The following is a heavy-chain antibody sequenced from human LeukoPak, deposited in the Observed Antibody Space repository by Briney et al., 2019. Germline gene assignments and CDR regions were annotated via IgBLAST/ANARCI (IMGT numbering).Heavy chain of an antibody. CDR1: GYTFTSYG. D-gene: IGHD3-9*01. V-gene: IGHV1-18*01. J-gene: IGHJ6*02. CDR3: ARVLRYFDPSSYGMDV. Sequence: ASVKVPRKASGYTFTSYGISWVRQAPGQGLEWMGWISAYNGNTNYAQKLQGRVTMTTDTSTSTAYMELRSLRSDDTAVYYCARVLRYFDPSSYGMDVWGQGTTVTVSS. CDR2: ISAYNGNT.